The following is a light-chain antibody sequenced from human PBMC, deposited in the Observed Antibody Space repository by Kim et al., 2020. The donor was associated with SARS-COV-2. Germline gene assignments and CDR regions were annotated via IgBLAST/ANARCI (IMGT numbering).Light chain of an antibody. Sequence: GRRVTTSCSGSSSNIGSTFVYWYQHLPGTAPKLLIYRNNQRPSGVPDRFSGSKSGTSASLAISGLRSEDEADYYCASWDDSLSGVLFGGGTKLTVL. CDR3: ASWDDSLSGVL. CDR1: SSNIGSTF. CDR2: RNN. J-gene: IGLJ2*01. V-gene: IGLV1-47*01.